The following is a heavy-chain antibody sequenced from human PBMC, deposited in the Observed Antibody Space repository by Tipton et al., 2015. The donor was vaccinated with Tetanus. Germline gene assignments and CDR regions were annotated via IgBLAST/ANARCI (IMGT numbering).Heavy chain of an antibody. D-gene: IGHD4-17*01. J-gene: IGHJ6*02. Sequence: TLSLTCTVSGGSISRYYWSWIRQPPGKGLEWIGYIYYSGSTNYNPSLKSRVTISVDTSKNQFSLKLSSVTAADTAVYYCARDRGLTTGGGIGMDVWGQGTTVTVSS. CDR2: IYYSGST. CDR3: ARDRGLTTGGGIGMDV. CDR1: GGSISRYY. V-gene: IGHV4-59*01.